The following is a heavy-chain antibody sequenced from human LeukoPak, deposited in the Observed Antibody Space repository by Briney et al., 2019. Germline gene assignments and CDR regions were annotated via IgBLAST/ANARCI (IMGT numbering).Heavy chain of an antibody. D-gene: IGHD2-2*01. J-gene: IGHJ1*01. CDR2: INPNSGGT. CDR1: GYTFTGYY. CDR3: ARARYCSSTSCYLRAEYFQH. Sequence: ASVKVSCKASGYTFTGYYMHWVRQAPGQGLEWRGWINPNSGGTNYAQKFQGRVTMTRDTSISTAYMELSRLRSDDTAVYYCARARYCSSTSCYLRAEYFQHWGQGTLVTVSS. V-gene: IGHV1-2*02.